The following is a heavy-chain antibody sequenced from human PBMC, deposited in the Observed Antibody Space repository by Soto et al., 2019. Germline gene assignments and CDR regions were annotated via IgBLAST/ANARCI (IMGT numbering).Heavy chain of an antibody. J-gene: IGHJ4*02. CDR1: GYTYTVYY. CDR2: INPNSGGT. V-gene: IGHV1-2*04. Sequence: ASVKVSCKASGYTYTVYYMHWVRQAPGQGLEWMGWINPNSGGTNYAQKFQGWVTMTRDTSISTAYMEMSRLRSDDTAVYYCERDARGDEAPMDYWGQGTLVTVSS. CDR3: ERDARGDEAPMDY. D-gene: IGHD3-10*01.